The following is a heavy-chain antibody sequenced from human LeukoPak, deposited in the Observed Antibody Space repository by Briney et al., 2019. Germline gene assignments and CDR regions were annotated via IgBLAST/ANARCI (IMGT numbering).Heavy chain of an antibody. V-gene: IGHV1-46*01. CDR2: INPSGGST. D-gene: IGHD3-3*01. J-gene: IGHJ4*02. Sequence: ASVKVSCKASGYTSTSYYMHWVRQAPGQGLEWMGIINPSGGSTSYAQKFQGGVTMTRDTSTSTVYMELSSLRSEDTAVYYCARDLGDYDFWSGYCDYWGQGTLVTVSS. CDR3: ARDLGDYDFWSGYCDY. CDR1: GYTSTSYY.